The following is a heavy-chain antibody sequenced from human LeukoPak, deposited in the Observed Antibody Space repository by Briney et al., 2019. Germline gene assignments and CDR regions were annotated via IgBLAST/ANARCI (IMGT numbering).Heavy chain of an antibody. Sequence: SETLSLTCTVSGVSISSTSYYWGWIRQPPGKGLEWIGSVYYRVSTYYNPSLKSRVTISVDTSKNQFSLKLSSVTAADTAVYFCARGVRYSSGWYGEYYFDYWGQGTLVPVSS. D-gene: IGHD6-19*01. CDR1: GVSISSTSYY. V-gene: IGHV4-39*01. CDR2: VYYRVST. CDR3: ARGVRYSSGWYGEYYFDY. J-gene: IGHJ4*02.